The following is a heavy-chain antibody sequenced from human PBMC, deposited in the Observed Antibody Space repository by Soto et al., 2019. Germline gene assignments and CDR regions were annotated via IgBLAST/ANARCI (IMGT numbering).Heavy chain of an antibody. D-gene: IGHD2-8*02. J-gene: IGHJ6*02. Sequence: ASVKVSCKASGYTFTSSYIHWVRQAPGEGPEWMGIINPTSGGTSYAQNLQGRVTMTRDTSTRTVYMELNSVRSDDTAVYYCARGPGASGLDVWGQGTTVTVSS. CDR2: INPTSGGT. CDR1: GYTFTSSY. CDR3: ARGPGASGLDV. V-gene: IGHV1-46*01.